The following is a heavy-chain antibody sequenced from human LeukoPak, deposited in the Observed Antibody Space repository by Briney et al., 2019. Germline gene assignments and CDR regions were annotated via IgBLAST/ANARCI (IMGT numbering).Heavy chain of an antibody. D-gene: IGHD2-2*01. CDR2: ISGSGGNT. J-gene: IGHJ3*01. CDR3: AKDRTYHDAFDF. CDR1: GFTFSSYA. V-gene: IGHV3-23*01. Sequence: GASLRLSCAASGFTFSSYAMSWVRQAPGQGLEWVSGISGSGGNTYYADSVKGRFTISRDNSKNTLYLQVNSLRAEDTAVYYCAKDRTYHDAFDFWGQGTMVTVSS.